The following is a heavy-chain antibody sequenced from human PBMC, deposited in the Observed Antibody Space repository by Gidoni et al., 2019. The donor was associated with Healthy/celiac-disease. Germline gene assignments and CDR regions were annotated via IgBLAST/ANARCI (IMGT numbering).Heavy chain of an antibody. D-gene: IGHD2-15*01. J-gene: IGHJ5*02. CDR3: ARDTGPDCSGGSCYSRVGWFDP. Sequence: QLQLQESGPGLVKPSETLSLTCTVSGCSISSSSYYWGWIRQPPGKGLEWIGSIYYSGSTYYNPSLKSRVTISVDTSKNQFSLKLSSVTAADTAVYYCARDTGPDCSGGSCYSRVGWFDPWGQGTLVTVSS. CDR2: IYYSGST. V-gene: IGHV4-39*07. CDR1: GCSISSSSYY.